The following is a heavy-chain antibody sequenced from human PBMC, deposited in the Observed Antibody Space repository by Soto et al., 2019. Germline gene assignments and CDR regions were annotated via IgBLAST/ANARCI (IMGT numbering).Heavy chain of an antibody. CDR1: GYSFTSYW. J-gene: IGHJ6*02. V-gene: IGHV5-10-1*01. CDR3: ARLPKALAYGSGPGDGMDV. CDR2: IDPSDSYT. Sequence: GESRKISCKGSGYSFTSYWISWVRQMPGKGLEWMGRIDPSDSYTNYGPSFQGHVTISADKSISTAYLQWSSLKASDTAMYYCARLPKALAYGSGPGDGMDVWGQGTTVTVSS. D-gene: IGHD3-10*01.